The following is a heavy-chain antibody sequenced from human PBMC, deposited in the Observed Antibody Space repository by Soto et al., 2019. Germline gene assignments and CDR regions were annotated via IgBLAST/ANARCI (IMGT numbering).Heavy chain of an antibody. D-gene: IGHD6-13*01. V-gene: IGHV3-9*01. CDR3: AKVRLRAAAGTSYDY. J-gene: IGHJ4*02. Sequence: GGSLRLSCAASGFTFDDYAMHWVRQAPGKGLEWVSGISWNSGSIGYADSVKGRFTISRDNAKNSLYLQMNSLRAEDTALYYCAKVRLRAAAGTSYDYWGQGT. CDR2: ISWNSGSI. CDR1: GFTFDDYA.